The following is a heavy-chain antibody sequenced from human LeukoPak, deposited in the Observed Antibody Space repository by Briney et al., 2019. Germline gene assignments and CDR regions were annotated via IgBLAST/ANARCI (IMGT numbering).Heavy chain of an antibody. V-gene: IGHV3-11*01. J-gene: IGHJ4*02. Sequence: GGSLRLSCAASGFTFSDYYMSWIRQAPGKGLEWVSYISSSGSTIYYADSVKGRFTISRDNAKNSLYLQMNSLRAEDTAVYYCARSLRKHIVVVIAIPDPYLDYWGQGTLVTVSS. CDR2: ISSSGSTI. D-gene: IGHD2-21*01. CDR3: ARSLRKHIVVVIAIPDPYLDY. CDR1: GFTFSDYY.